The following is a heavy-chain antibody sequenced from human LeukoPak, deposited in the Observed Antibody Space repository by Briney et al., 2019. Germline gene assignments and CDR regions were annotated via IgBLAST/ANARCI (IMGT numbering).Heavy chain of an antibody. CDR3: ARVGAGLNDAFDI. Sequence: ASVKVSCKASGYTFTGYYMHWVRQAPGQGLEWMGRINPNIGGTNYAQKFQGRATMTRDTSISTIYMELSRLRSDDTAVYYCARVGAGLNDAFDIWGQGTMVTVSS. CDR2: INPNIGGT. CDR1: GYTFTGYY. J-gene: IGHJ3*02. V-gene: IGHV1-2*06. D-gene: IGHD1-26*01.